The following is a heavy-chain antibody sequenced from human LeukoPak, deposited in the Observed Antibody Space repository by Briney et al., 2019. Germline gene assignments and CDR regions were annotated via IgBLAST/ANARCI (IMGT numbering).Heavy chain of an antibody. CDR3: ARGPYCSSTSCYLDV. CDR1: GYTFTSYG. V-gene: IGHV1-69*05. Sequence: SVKVSCKASGYTFTSYGISWVRQAPGQGLEWMGGIIPIFGTANYAQKFQGRVTITTDESTSTAYMELSSLRSEDTAVYYCARGPYCSSTSCYLDVWGKGTTVTVSS. J-gene: IGHJ6*04. CDR2: IIPIFGTA. D-gene: IGHD2-2*01.